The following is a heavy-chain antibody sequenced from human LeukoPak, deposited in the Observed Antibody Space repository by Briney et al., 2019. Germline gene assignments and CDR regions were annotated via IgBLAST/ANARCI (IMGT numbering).Heavy chain of an antibody. CDR1: GGTFSSYA. V-gene: IGHV1-69*05. Sequence: SVKVSCKASGGTFSSYAVNWVRQAPGQGLEWKGGFIPIFGTPDYSKKFQGRATIIRDESTSTAHMELSSLRSEDTAVYYCASPVIAAAGHGAFNIWGQGTMVTVSS. CDR3: ASPVIAAAGHGAFNI. CDR2: FIPIFGTP. J-gene: IGHJ3*02. D-gene: IGHD6-13*01.